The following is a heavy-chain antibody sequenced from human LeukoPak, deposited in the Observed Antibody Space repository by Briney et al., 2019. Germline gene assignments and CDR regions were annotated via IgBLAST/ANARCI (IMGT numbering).Heavy chain of an antibody. V-gene: IGHV1-2*02. Sequence: ASVKVSCKASGYTFTGYYMHWVRQAPGRGLEWMGWINPNSGGTNYAQKFQGRVTMTRDTSISTAYMELSRLRSGDTAVYYCARAAHTYYYDSSGYYWGQGTLVTVSS. D-gene: IGHD3-22*01. J-gene: IGHJ4*02. CDR2: INPNSGGT. CDR3: ARAAHTYYYDSSGYY. CDR1: GYTFTGYY.